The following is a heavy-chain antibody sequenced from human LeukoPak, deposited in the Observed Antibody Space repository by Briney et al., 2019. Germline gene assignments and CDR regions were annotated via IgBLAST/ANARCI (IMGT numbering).Heavy chain of an antibody. D-gene: IGHD1-26*01. V-gene: IGHV3-15*05. J-gene: IGHJ3*02. Sequence: GGSLRLSCTASGFTFGDYAMSWFRQAPGKGLEWVGRIKSKTDGGTTDYAAPVKGRFTISRDDSKNTLYLQMNSLKTEDTAVYYCITDPGEWEPIWGQGTMVTVSS. CDR3: ITDPGEWEPI. CDR2: IKSKTDGGTT. CDR1: GFTFGDYA.